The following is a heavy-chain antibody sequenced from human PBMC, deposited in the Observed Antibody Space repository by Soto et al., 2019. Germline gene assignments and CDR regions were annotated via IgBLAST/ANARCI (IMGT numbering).Heavy chain of an antibody. CDR1: GFTVSNSY. CDR2: IYSGGST. D-gene: IGHD3-10*01. J-gene: IGHJ4*02. CDR3: ARCDGSATYCFFFAY. V-gene: IGHV3-66*01. Sequence: GGSLRLSCAASGFTVSNSYMSWVRQAPGRGLEWVSAIYSGGSTYYADSVKGRFTISRDNSRNTLYLQMNSLRAEDTAVYFCARCDGSATYCFFFAYWGQGT.